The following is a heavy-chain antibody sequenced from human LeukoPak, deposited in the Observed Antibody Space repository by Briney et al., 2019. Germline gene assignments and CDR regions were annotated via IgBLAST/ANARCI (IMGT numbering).Heavy chain of an antibody. D-gene: IGHD6-19*01. Sequence: SEILSLTCTASGGSISTYYWNWVRQPAGKGLEWIGRIYTSGSTNNPSLKSRVTMSVDTSKNQFSLKLSSVTAADTAVYYCARGGSGRGYNWFDPWGQGTLVTVSS. CDR1: GGSISTYY. CDR2: IYTSGST. V-gene: IGHV4-4*07. CDR3: ARGGSGRGYNWFDP. J-gene: IGHJ5*02.